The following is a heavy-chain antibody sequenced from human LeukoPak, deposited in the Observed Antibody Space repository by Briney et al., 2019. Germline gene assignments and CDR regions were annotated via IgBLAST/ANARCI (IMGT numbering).Heavy chain of an antibody. D-gene: IGHD2-8*01. CDR3: ATLNGPLFEY. Sequence: GGSLRLSCAASGFTFSNYWMSWVRQAPGKGLGWVASIHQHGNEKYFVDSVRGRFTISRDNAKNSLYLQMSSLRAEDTAVYYCATLNGPLFEYWGQGTLVTVSS. V-gene: IGHV3-7*03. J-gene: IGHJ4*02. CDR1: GFTFSNYW. CDR2: IHQHGNEK.